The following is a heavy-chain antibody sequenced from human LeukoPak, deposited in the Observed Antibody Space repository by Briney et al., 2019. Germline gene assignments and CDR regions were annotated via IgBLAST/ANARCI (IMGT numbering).Heavy chain of an antibody. CDR3: ARESTSSHTTFDY. V-gene: IGHV1-46*01. D-gene: IGHD5-24*01. CDR1: GYTFTSYY. Sequence: ASVKVSCKASGYTFTSYYMHWVRQAPGQGLEWTGIINPSGGSTSYAQKFQGRVTTTRDMSTSTVYMELSSLRSEDTAVYYCARESTSSHTTFDYWGQGTLVTVSS. J-gene: IGHJ4*02. CDR2: INPSGGST.